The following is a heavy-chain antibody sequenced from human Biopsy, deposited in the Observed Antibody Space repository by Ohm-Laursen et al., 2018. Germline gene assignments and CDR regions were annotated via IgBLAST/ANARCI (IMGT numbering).Heavy chain of an antibody. V-gene: IGHV4-39*01. CDR1: GGSISSSTTYY. J-gene: IGHJ5*02. CDR3: ARHPTGFWFDP. Sequence: SDTLSLTCTVSGGSISSSTTYYWAWLRQPPGKGLEWIGSIYNTETTFYNPSLKSRVTISFHTSTNQFSLKVSSVTAADTALYFCARHPTGFWFDPWGHGTLVTVSS. CDR2: IYNTETT.